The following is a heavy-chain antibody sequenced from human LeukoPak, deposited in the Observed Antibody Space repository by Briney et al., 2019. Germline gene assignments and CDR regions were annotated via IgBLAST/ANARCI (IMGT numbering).Heavy chain of an antibody. CDR1: GFTFSSYA. CDR2: ISGSGGST. Sequence: GGSLRLSCAASGFTFSSYAMSWVRQAPGKGLEWVSAISGSGGSTYYADSVKGRFTISRDNSKNTLYLQMNSLRAEDTAVYYSARFVARFSGHISHWGQGTLVTVSS. V-gene: IGHV3-23*01. D-gene: IGHD2-21*01. CDR3: ARFVARFSGHISH. J-gene: IGHJ4*02.